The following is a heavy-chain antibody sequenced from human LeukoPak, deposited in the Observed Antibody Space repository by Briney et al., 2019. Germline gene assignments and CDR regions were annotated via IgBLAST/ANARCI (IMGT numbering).Heavy chain of an antibody. V-gene: IGHV1-69*05. CDR2: IIPIFGTA. J-gene: IGHJ4*02. Sequence: GSSVKVSCKASGGTFTSYAISWVRQAPGQGLEWMGGIIPIFGTANYAQKFQGRVTITTDEFTSTAYMELSSLRSEATAVYYCARESFVVHNPGFDYWGQGTLVTVSS. CDR1: GGTFTSYA. CDR3: ARESFVVHNPGFDY. D-gene: IGHD2-21*01.